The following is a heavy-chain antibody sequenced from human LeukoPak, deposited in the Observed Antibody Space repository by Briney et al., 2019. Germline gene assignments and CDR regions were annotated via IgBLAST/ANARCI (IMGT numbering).Heavy chain of an antibody. D-gene: IGHD1-26*01. CDR3: ARGGIIVGVDY. J-gene: IGHJ4*02. V-gene: IGHV4-59*01. Sequence: SETLSLTCTVSGGSISSYYWSWIRQPPGKGLEWIGFIYDSGSTNYNSSLKSRVAISVDTSKNQFSLKLSSVTAADTAVYYCARGGIIVGVDYWGLGTLVTVSS. CDR1: GGSISSYY. CDR2: IYDSGST.